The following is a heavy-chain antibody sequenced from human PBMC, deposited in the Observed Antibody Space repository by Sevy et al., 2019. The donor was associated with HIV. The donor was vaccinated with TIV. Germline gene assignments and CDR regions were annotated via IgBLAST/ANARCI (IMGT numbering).Heavy chain of an antibody. CDR3: ARDVTGNYYVDY. V-gene: IGHV1-18*01. J-gene: IGHJ4*02. CDR2: IKPSDGNR. D-gene: IGHD1-26*01. Sequence: ASVKVSCKTSGYTFTDYGIGWVRQAPGQGLEWVSWIKPSDGNRNYAQRLQGRVTMTTDTSTSTAYMELWSLRSDDTAIYYCARDVTGNYYVDYWGQGTLVTVSS. CDR1: GYTFTDYG.